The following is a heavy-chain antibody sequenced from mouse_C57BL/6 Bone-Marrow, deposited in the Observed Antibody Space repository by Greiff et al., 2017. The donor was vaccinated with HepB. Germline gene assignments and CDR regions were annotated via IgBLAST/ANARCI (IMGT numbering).Heavy chain of an antibody. J-gene: IGHJ2*01. CDR3: ARVLDGGDY. V-gene: IGHV1-4*01. Sequence: QVHVKQSGAELARPGASVKMSCKASGYTFTSYTMHWVKQRPGQGLEWIGYINPSSGYTKYNQKFKDKATLTADKSSSTAYMQLSSLTSEDSAVYYCARVLDGGDYWGQGTTLTVSS. CDR1: GYTFTSYT. CDR2: INPSSGYT.